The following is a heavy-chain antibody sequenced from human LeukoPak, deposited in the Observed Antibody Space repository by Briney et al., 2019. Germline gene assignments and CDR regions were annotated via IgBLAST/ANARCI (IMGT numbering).Heavy chain of an antibody. V-gene: IGHV4-59*01. CDR1: GGSISSYY. Sequence: SETLSLTCTVSGGSISSYYWSWIRQPPGKGLEWIGYIYYSGSTNYSPSLKSRVTISLDTSKNQFSLKLSSVTAADPAVYYCARDIASFFGYNSWGFFDYWGQGTLVTVSS. CDR2: IYYSGST. J-gene: IGHJ4*02. CDR3: ARDIASFFGYNSWGFFDY. D-gene: IGHD5-24*01.